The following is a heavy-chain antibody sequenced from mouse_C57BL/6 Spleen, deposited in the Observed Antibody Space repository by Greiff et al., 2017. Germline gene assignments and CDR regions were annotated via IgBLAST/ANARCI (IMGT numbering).Heavy chain of an antibody. Sequence: QVQLQQPGAELVMPGASVKLSCKASGYTFTSYWMHWVKQRPGQGLEWIGEIDPSDSYTNYNQKFKGKSTLTVDKSSSTAYMQLSSLTAEDSAVYYCARFGLLGGPGAMDYWGQGTSVTVSS. V-gene: IGHV1-69*01. CDR2: IDPSDSYT. D-gene: IGHD2-10*01. CDR1: GYTFTSYW. CDR3: ARFGLLGGPGAMDY. J-gene: IGHJ4*01.